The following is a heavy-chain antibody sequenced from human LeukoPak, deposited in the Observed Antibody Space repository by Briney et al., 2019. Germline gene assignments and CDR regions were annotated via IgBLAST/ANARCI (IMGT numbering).Heavy chain of an antibody. Sequence: PGGSLRLSCAASGFTFSGYWMSWVRQAPGKGLEWVANIKPDGSEKYYVDSVKGRFTFSRENAKNSLYLQMNSLRAEDTAVYYCARDRIQLWSHDYWGQGTLVTVSS. J-gene: IGHJ4*02. D-gene: IGHD5-18*01. CDR2: IKPDGSEK. V-gene: IGHV3-7*04. CDR3: ARDRIQLWSHDY. CDR1: GFTFSGYW.